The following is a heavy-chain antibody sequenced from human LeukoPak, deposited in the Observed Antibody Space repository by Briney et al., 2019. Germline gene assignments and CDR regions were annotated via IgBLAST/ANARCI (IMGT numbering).Heavy chain of an antibody. Sequence: SETLSLTCAVYGGSFSGYYWSWIRQPPGKGLEWIGEINHSGSTNYNPSLKSRVTISVDTSKNQFSLKLSSVTAADTAVYYCAREKRGYSYGSFDYWGQGTLVTVSS. CDR2: INHSGST. V-gene: IGHV4-34*01. CDR1: GGSFSGYY. CDR3: AREKRGYSYGSFDY. D-gene: IGHD5-18*01. J-gene: IGHJ4*02.